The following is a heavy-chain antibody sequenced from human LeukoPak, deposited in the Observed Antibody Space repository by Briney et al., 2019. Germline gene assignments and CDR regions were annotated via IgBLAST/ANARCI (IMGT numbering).Heavy chain of an antibody. Sequence: GRSLRLSCAAPGFTFSSYGMHWVRQAPGKGPEWVAVISYDGSVKYYVDSVKGRFTISRDNSKNTLYMQMNSLRAHATAVYHCAKDKFIAGDYYSSVYQGPFDHWGQGTLVTVSS. D-gene: IGHD3-22*01. CDR2: ISYDGSVK. J-gene: IGHJ4*02. CDR3: AKDKFIAGDYYSSVYQGPFDH. V-gene: IGHV3-30*18. CDR1: GFTFSSYG.